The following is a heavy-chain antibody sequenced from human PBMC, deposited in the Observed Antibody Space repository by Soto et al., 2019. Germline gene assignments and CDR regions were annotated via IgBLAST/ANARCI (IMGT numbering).Heavy chain of an antibody. Sequence: SVKVSCKASGYTFTGYYMHWVRQAPGQGLEWMGGIIPIFGTANYAQKFQGRVTITADESTSTAYMELSSLRSEDTAVYYCARTRITMVRGVIDYFDYWGQGTLVTVSS. J-gene: IGHJ4*02. CDR3: ARTRITMVRGVIDYFDY. V-gene: IGHV1-69*13. D-gene: IGHD3-10*01. CDR1: GYTFTGYY. CDR2: IIPIFGTA.